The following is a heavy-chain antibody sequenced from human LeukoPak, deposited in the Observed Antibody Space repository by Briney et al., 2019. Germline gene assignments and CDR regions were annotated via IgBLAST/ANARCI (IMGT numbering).Heavy chain of an antibody. CDR2: FDPEDGKT. Sequence: ASVKVSCKASRYTFTSYYMHWVRQAPGKGLEWMGGFDPEDGKTIYAQKFQGRVIMTEDTSTDTAYMELSSLRSEDTAVYYCATDIPYGDYGDFDHWGQGTLVTVSS. CDR3: ATDIPYGDYGDFDH. D-gene: IGHD4-17*01. J-gene: IGHJ4*02. V-gene: IGHV1-24*01. CDR1: RYTFTSYY.